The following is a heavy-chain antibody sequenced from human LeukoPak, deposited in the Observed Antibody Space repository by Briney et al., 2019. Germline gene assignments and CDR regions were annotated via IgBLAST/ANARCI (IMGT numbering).Heavy chain of an antibody. CDR3: TVIIYDSSGYHFDY. CDR2: IYYSGGA. J-gene: IGHJ4*02. CDR1: GGSIRNRSYC. V-gene: IGHV4-39*01. Sequence: MSSETLSLTCTVSGGSIRNRSYCWGWLRQPPGKGLEWIGIIYYSGGAYYNSSLNSRVTISVDTSKNQFSLELSSVTAADTAVYYCTVIIYDSSGYHFDYWGQGTLVTVSS. D-gene: IGHD3-22*01.